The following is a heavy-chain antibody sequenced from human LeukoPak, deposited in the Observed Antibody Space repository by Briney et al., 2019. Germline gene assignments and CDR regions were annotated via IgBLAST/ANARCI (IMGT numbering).Heavy chain of an antibody. D-gene: IGHD6-19*01. J-gene: IGHJ4*02. V-gene: IGHV3-30*02. CDR1: GFTLTDYN. CDR3: ARGAAVALEL. Sequence: PGGSLRLSCGASGFTLTDYNMHWVREAPGKGLEYVAFIRFDGTTEYYTDSVKGRFTMSRDKSKNTLYLQMNSLRGEDTAVYYCARGAAVALELWGQGTLVTVSA. CDR2: IRFDGTTE.